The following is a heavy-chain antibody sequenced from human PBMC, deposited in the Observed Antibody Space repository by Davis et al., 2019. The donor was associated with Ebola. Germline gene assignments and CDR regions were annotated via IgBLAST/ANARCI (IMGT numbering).Heavy chain of an antibody. J-gene: IGHJ4*02. CDR1: GGSISSNY. CDR3: SRDGNFHDSSGNVPPFDS. Sequence: PSATLSLTCTVSGGSISSNYWSWIRQPPGKGLEWTGYVFYTGFAHYNPSLKSRVSISVDTSTTQFSLRLTSVTAADTAIYYCSRDGNFHDSSGNVPPFDSWGQGTLVTVSS. CDR2: VFYTGFA. V-gene: IGHV4-59*01. D-gene: IGHD3-22*01.